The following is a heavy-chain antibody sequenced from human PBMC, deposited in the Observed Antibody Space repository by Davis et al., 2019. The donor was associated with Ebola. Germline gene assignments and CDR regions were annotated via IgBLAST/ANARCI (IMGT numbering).Heavy chain of an antibody. CDR1: GFTFSTYS. Sequence: GGSLRLSCAASGFTFSTYSMSWVRQAPGKGLEWVSSISSDSDYIYYADSAKGRFTISRDNAKNTLYLQMNSLRAEDTAVYYCAKLIVLNFDYWGQGTLVTVSS. V-gene: IGHV3-21*04. CDR3: AKLIVLNFDY. D-gene: IGHD1-26*01. J-gene: IGHJ4*02. CDR2: ISSDSDYI.